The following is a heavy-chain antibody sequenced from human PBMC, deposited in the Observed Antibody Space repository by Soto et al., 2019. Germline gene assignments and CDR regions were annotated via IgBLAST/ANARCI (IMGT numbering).Heavy chain of an antibody. CDR3: ARGQRFSDWFDP. CDR1: VGTISVYY. V-gene: IGHV4-4*07. D-gene: IGHD3-3*01. CDR2: IYSSGST. J-gene: IGHJ5*02. Sequence: ASETLCLTCTVTVGTISVYYWTWIRQSAGGGLEWIGRIYSSGSTNYNPSLKSRVTISLDTSMNHFSLRLSSVTAADTAVYYCARGQRFSDWFDPWGQGNLVT.